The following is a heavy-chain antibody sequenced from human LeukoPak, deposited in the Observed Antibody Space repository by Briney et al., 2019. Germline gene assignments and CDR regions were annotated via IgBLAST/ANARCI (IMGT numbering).Heavy chain of an antibody. CDR2: ISSSGSTI. CDR1: GFTFSTYE. D-gene: IGHD6-13*01. V-gene: IGHV3-48*03. CDR3: ARVSSSSWYGYYYYYMDV. J-gene: IGHJ6*03. Sequence: GGSLRLSCAASGFTFSTYEMNWVRQAPGKGLEWVSYISSSGSTIYYADSVKGRFTISRDNAKNSLYLQMNSLRAEDTAVYYCARVSSSSWYGYYYYYMDVWGKGTTVTISS.